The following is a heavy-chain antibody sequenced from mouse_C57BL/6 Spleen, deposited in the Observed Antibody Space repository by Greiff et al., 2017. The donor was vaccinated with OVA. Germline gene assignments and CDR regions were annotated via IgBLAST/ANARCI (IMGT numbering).Heavy chain of an antibody. CDR2: IHPNRGST. Sequence: VQLQQPGAELVKPGASVKLSCKASGYTFTSYWMHWVKQRPGQGLEWIGMIHPNRGSTNYNEKFKSKATLTVDKSSSTAYMQLSSLTSEDSAVYYCAREGDSSGYGYFDVWGTGTTVTVSS. V-gene: IGHV1-64*01. D-gene: IGHD3-2*02. J-gene: IGHJ1*03. CDR3: AREGDSSGYGYFDV. CDR1: GYTFTSYW.